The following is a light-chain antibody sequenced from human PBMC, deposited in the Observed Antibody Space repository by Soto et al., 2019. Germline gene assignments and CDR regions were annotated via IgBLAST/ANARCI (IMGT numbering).Light chain of an antibody. CDR1: SSNIGTNY. CDR2: TNN. CDR3: AAWDDSLSGPV. Sequence: QSVLTQPPSASGTPGQRVTISCSGSSSNIGTNYVYWYQQLPGTAPKLLIYTNNQRLSGVPDRFSGSKSGTSASLAISGLRSEDEADYYCAAWDDSLSGPVFGGGTQLTVL. J-gene: IGLJ3*02. V-gene: IGLV1-47*01.